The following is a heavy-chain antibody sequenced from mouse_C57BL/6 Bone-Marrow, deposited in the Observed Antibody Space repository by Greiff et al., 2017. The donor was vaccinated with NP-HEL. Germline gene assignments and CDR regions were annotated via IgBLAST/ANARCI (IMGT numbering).Heavy chain of an antibody. D-gene: IGHD1-1*01. CDR2: IDPSDSET. CDR3: ARSGYYGKDFDY. CDR1: GYTFTSYW. Sequence: VQLQQPGAELVRPRSSVKLSCKASGYTFTSYWMHWVKQRPIQGLEWIGNIDPSDSETHYNQKFKDKATLTVDKSSSTAYMQLSSLTSEDSAVYYCARSGYYGKDFDYWGQGTTLTVSS. J-gene: IGHJ2*01. V-gene: IGHV1-52*01.